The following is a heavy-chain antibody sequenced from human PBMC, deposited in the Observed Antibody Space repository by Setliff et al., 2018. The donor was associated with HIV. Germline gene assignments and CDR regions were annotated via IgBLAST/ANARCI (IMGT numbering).Heavy chain of an antibody. CDR2: INHGGST. CDR1: GGSFSDYY. J-gene: IGHJ4*02. D-gene: IGHD1-26*01. Sequence: SETLSLTCAVYGGSFSDYYWSWIRQSPGRGLEWIAEINHGGSTIYNPSLKSRVTISIDTSKNQFSLKMSSVTAADTAVYYCARGLRGVGGASSANYWGKETLVTSPQ. CDR3: ARGLRGVGGASSANY. V-gene: IGHV4-34*01.